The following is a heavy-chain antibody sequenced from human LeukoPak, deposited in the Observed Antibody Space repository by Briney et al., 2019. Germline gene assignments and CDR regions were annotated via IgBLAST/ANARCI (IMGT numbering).Heavy chain of an antibody. CDR1: GYSFISYW. J-gene: IGHJ3*01. CDR2: IYPGDSDT. V-gene: IGHV5-51*01. D-gene: IGHD3-10*01. Sequence: GESLKISCKGSGYSFISYWIGWVRQMPGKGLEWMGIIYPGDSDTRYSPSFQGQVTFSADKSISTAYLQWSSLKASDTAMYYCARPASYYGSPQAFDFWGQGTMVTVSS. CDR3: ARPASYYGSPQAFDF.